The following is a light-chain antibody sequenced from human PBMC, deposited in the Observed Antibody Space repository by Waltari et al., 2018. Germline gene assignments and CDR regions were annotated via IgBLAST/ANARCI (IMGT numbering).Light chain of an antibody. CDR1: QSLLSNADNKNY. CDR2: WAF. CDR3: QQHYGSPLT. Sequence: DIVMTQSPDSLAVSLGERATIKCKSSQSLLSNADNKNYLAWFQQKPGQPPKLLIYWAFIRESGVPDRFSGGGSGTDFTLTISNLQAEDVAVYYCQQHYGSPLTSGPGTRVDIK. J-gene: IGKJ3*01. V-gene: IGKV4-1*01.